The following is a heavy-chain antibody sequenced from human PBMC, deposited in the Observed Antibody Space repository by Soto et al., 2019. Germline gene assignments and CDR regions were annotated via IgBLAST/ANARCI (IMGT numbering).Heavy chain of an antibody. V-gene: IGHV3-33*01. J-gene: IGHJ4*02. CDR3: ARDEYYDGSSYGYFVDY. D-gene: IGHD3-22*01. Sequence: QVQLVESGGGVVQPGRSLRLSCAASGFTFSSYGMHWVRQAPGKGLEWVAIIGYDGTNKYYADSVKGRFTISRDNSKNTLYLQMNSLRAEDTAVYYCARDEYYDGSSYGYFVDYWGQGALVTVSS. CDR1: GFTFSSYG. CDR2: IGYDGTNK.